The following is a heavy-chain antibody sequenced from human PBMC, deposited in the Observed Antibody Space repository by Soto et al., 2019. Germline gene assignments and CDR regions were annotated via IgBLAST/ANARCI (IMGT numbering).Heavy chain of an antibody. CDR2: IRPDNGDT. Sequence: QLQLVQSGAEVERPGASVRVSCKAYGYAFSKYGISWIRQAPGQGLEWMGWIRPDNGDTNYAQKFQGRVTMTTDTSSNIAYMELRSLRSDDTAVYYCATSYDSGFDPWGQGTLVSVSS. D-gene: IGHD5-12*01. V-gene: IGHV1-18*04. CDR1: GYAFSKYG. J-gene: IGHJ5*02. CDR3: ATSYDSGFDP.